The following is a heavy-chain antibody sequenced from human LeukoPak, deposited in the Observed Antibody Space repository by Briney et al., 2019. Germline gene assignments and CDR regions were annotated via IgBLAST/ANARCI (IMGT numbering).Heavy chain of an antibody. J-gene: IGHJ3*02. CDR2: IKQDGSEK. CDR3: AREGSGPPYDAFDI. Sequence: GGSLRLSCAASGFTFSDSWMSWVRQAPGKGLEWVANIKQDGSEKYYVDSVKGRFTISRDNAKNTLYLQMNSLRAEDTAVYYCAREGSGPPYDAFDIWGQGTMVTVSS. CDR1: GFTFSDSW. D-gene: IGHD3-10*01. V-gene: IGHV3-7*01.